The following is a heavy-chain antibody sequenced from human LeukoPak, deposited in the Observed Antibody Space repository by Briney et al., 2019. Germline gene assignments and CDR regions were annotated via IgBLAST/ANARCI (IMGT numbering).Heavy chain of an antibody. V-gene: IGHV4-38-2*02. CDR3: AGPKLDY. D-gene: IGHD5-24*01. CDR1: GYSITSGYY. J-gene: IGHJ4*02. Sequence: SETLSLTCTVSGYSITSGYYWGWIRQPPGKGLEWIGYIYYSGSTNYNPSLKSRVTISVDTSKNQFSLKLSSVTAADTAVYYCAGPKLDYWGQGTLVTVSS. CDR2: IYYSGST.